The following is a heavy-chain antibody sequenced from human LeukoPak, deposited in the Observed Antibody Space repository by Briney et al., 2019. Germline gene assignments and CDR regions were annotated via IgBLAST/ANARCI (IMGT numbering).Heavy chain of an antibody. D-gene: IGHD6-13*01. CDR1: GGSFSGYY. CDR2: IYYSGST. V-gene: IGHV4-34*01. Sequence: SETLSLTCAVYGGSFSGYYWGWIRQPPGKGLEWIGSIYYSGSTYYNPSLKSRVTISVDTSKNQFSLKLSSVTAADTAVYYCARVVSSSSWYYYYYMDVWGKGTTVTVSS. CDR3: ARVVSSSSWYYYYYMDV. J-gene: IGHJ6*03.